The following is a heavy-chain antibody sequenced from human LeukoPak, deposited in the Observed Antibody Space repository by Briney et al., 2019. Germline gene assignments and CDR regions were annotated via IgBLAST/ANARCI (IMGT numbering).Heavy chain of an antibody. CDR2: IWYDGSNK. CDR3: ARASYDSSGYGAFDI. Sequence: PGGSLRLSCAASGFTVSSNYMSWVRQAPGKGLEWVAVIWYDGSNKYYADSVKGRFTISRDNSKNTLYLQMNSLRAEDTAVYHCARASYDSSGYGAFDIWGQGTMVTVSS. D-gene: IGHD3-22*01. J-gene: IGHJ3*02. V-gene: IGHV3-33*08. CDR1: GFTVSSNY.